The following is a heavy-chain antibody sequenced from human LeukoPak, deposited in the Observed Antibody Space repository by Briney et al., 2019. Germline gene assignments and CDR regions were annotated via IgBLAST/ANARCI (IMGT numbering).Heavy chain of an antibody. Sequence: GGSLRLSWAASGFTFSSYSMNWVRQAPGKGPEWVSFIRSSSSYIYYADSVKGRFTISRDNAKNSLYLQMNSLRAEDTAVYYCARPGIAVAGEFFDYWGQGTLVTVSS. J-gene: IGHJ4*02. CDR3: ARPGIAVAGEFFDY. CDR2: IRSSSSYI. CDR1: GFTFSSYS. V-gene: IGHV3-21*01. D-gene: IGHD6-19*01.